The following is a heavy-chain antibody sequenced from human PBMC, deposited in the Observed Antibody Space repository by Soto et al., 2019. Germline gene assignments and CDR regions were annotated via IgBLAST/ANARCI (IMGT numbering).Heavy chain of an antibody. Sequence: QVQLVQSGAEVKKPGSSVKVACKVSGDTFSNYAINWVRQAPGQGLEWMGAIVPIFTLTNYAQKFHGRGTITADESTITASMELSSLRSDDTATYYCAREASAVGTLREDASDICGQGTMGTVSS. CDR3: AREASAVGTLREDASDI. V-gene: IGHV1-69*12. J-gene: IGHJ3*02. CDR2: IVPIFTLT. CDR1: GDTFSNYA. D-gene: IGHD6-13*01.